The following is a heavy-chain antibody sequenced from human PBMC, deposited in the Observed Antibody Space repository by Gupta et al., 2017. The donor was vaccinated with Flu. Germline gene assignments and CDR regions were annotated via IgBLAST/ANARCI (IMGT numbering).Heavy chain of an antibody. CDR3: TRHPYYSSRGNYYGMDV. V-gene: IGHV3-73*02. Sequence: EVQLVESGGGLVQPGGSLKLSCAASGFTFSGSAMHWVRQASGKGLEWVGRIRSKANSYATAYAASVKGRFTISRDDSKNTAYLQMNSLKTEDTAVYYCTRHPYYSSRGNYYGMDVWGQGTTVTVSS. CDR1: GFTFSGSA. D-gene: IGHD6-13*01. J-gene: IGHJ6*02. CDR2: IRSKANSYAT.